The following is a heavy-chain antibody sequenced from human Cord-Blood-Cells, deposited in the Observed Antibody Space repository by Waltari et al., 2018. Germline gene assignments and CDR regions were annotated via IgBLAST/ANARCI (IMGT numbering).Heavy chain of an antibody. CDR3: AKDLDDYGDYYYYGMDV. D-gene: IGHD4-17*01. J-gene: IGHJ6*02. V-gene: IGHV3-23*01. CDR1: GFTFSSYA. CDR2: ISGSGGST. Sequence: GSLRLSCAASGFTFSSYAMSWVRQAPGKGLEWVSAISGSGGSTYYADSVKGRFTISRDNSKNTLYLQMNSLRAEDTAVYYCAKDLDDYGDYYYYGMDVWGQGTTVTVSS.